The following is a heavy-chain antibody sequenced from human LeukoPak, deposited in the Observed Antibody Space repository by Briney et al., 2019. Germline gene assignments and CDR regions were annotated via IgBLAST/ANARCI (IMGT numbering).Heavy chain of an antibody. D-gene: IGHD3-22*01. J-gene: IGHJ4*02. V-gene: IGHV5-51*01. CDR2: IYPGDSDT. Sequence: GESLKISCKGSGYMFTNYWIGWVRQMPGKGLEWMGIIYPGDSDTRYSPSFQGQVAISADKSISTAYLQWSSLKASDTAMYYCARHLIPYYYDSSGYRPDVYFDYWGQGTLVTVSS. CDR1: GYMFTNYW. CDR3: ARHLIPYYYDSSGYRPDVYFDY.